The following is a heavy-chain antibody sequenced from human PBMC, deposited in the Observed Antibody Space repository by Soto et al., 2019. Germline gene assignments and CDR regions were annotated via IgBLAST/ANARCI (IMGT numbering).Heavy chain of an antibody. CDR2: IYSGGST. D-gene: IGHD5-12*01. V-gene: IGHV3-53*01. J-gene: IGHJ2*01. CDR1: GFTVSSNY. CDR3: AREGRDGYNNPDWYFDL. Sequence: EVQLVESGGGLIQPGGSLRLSCAASGFTVSSNYMSWVRQAPEKGLEWVSVIYSGGSTYYADSVKRRFTISRDNSKNTLYLQMNSLRAEDTAVYYCAREGRDGYNNPDWYFDLWGRGTLVTVSS.